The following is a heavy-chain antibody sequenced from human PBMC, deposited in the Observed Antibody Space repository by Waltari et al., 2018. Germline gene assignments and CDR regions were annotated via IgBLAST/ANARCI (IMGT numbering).Heavy chain of an antibody. CDR2: IYQSGST. D-gene: IGHD4-17*01. CDR3: ARRAYGDYGDPQRGWFDP. Sequence: QVQLQESGPGLVKPSETLSLTCAVSGYSISSGYYWGWIRQPPGKGLEWIGSIYQSGSTYYNPSRKSRVTISVDTSKNQFSLKLSSVTAADTAVYYCARRAYGDYGDPQRGWFDPWGQGTLVTVSS. J-gene: IGHJ5*02. CDR1: GYSISSGYY. V-gene: IGHV4-38-2*01.